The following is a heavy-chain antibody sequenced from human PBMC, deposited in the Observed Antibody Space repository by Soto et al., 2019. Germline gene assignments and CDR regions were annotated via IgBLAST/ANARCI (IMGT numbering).Heavy chain of an antibody. Sequence: SETLSLTCTVSGGSISSGDYYWSWIRQPPGKGLEWIGYIYYSGSTNYNPSLKSRVTISVDTSKNQFSLKLSSVTAADTAVYYCARGRLFGSGSYYYWGQGTLVTVSS. J-gene: IGHJ4*02. V-gene: IGHV4-61*08. D-gene: IGHD3-10*01. CDR2: IYYSGST. CDR1: GGSISSGDYY. CDR3: ARGRLFGSGSYYY.